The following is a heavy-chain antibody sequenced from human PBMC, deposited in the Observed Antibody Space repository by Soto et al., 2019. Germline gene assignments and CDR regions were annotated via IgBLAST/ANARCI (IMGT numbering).Heavy chain of an antibody. D-gene: IGHD3-3*01. CDR2: IIPIFGTA. CDR1: GGTFSSYA. Sequence: WASVKVSCKASGGTFSSYAISWVRQAPGQGXEWMGGIIPIFGTANYAQKFQGRVTITADESTSTAYMELSSLRSEDTAVYYCARGLLRFLEWLLQSPDTYYGMDVWGQGTTVTVSS. J-gene: IGHJ6*02. V-gene: IGHV1-69*13. CDR3: ARGLLRFLEWLLQSPDTYYGMDV.